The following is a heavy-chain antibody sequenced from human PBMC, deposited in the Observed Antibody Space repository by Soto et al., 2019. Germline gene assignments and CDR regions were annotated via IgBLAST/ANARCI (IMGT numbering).Heavy chain of an antibody. CDR2: VSYDGSYK. J-gene: IGHJ4*02. D-gene: IGHD6-6*01. V-gene: IGHV3-30*18. CDR3: AKEMYPRTVLDSSSPWGDY. CDR1: GFTFSDYG. Sequence: PGGSLRLSCAVSGFTFSDYGMHWVRQAPGKGLEWVAVVSYDGSYKYYADSVKGRLTVSRDLSGNTLFLQMNSLRLEDMAVYFCAKEMYPRTVLDSSSPWGDYWGQGTLVTVSS.